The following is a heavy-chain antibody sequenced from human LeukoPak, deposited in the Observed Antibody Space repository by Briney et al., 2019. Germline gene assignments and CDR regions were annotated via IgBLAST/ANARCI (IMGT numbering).Heavy chain of an antibody. CDR1: EFTFSSYT. D-gene: IGHD2-8*01. Sequence: TGGSLRLSCAASEFTFSSYTINCVRQAPGKGLEWVGFIRSNTYGGTTDYAASVKGRFTISRDDSKSIASLQMNSLKTEDTAVYFCIRDPPYCTTSNCPKYLDSWGQGTLVTVSS. V-gene: IGHV3-49*04. J-gene: IGHJ4*02. CDR3: IRDPPYCTTSNCPKYLDS. CDR2: IRSNTYGGTT.